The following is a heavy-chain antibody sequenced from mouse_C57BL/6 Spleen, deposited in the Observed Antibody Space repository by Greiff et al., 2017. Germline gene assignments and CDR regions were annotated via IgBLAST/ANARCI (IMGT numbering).Heavy chain of an antibody. V-gene: IGHV14-2*01. CDR3: ASYGSSRLYAMDY. J-gene: IGHJ4*01. Sequence: VQLQQSGAELVKPGASVKLSCTASGFNIKDYYMHWVKQRTEQGLEWIGGIDPEDSDTKYDPKFQGKATLTADTSSNTAYLQLSSLTSEDTAVYYCASYGSSRLYAMDYWGQGTSVTVSS. CDR1: GFNIKDYY. D-gene: IGHD1-1*01. CDR2: IDPEDSDT.